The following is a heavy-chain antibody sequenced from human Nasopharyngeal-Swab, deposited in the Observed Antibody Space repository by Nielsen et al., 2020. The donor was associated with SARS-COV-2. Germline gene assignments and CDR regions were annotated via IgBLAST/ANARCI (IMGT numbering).Heavy chain of an antibody. CDR2: ISSSGSTI. CDR1: GFTFSDYY. V-gene: IGHV3-11*04. D-gene: IGHD4-11*01. J-gene: IGHJ6*02. Sequence: GGSLRLSCAASGFTFSDYYMSWIRQAPGKGLEWVSYISSSGSTIYYADSVKGRFTISRDNAKNSLYLQMNSLRAEDTAVYYCARATAYGRDYSNYLYYYGRDVWGQGTTVTVSS. CDR3: ARATAYGRDYSNYLYYYGRDV.